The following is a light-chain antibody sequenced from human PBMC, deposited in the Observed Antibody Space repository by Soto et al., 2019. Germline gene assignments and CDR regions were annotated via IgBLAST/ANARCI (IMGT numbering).Light chain of an antibody. CDR2: DVS. CDR1: SSDVGGYNY. V-gene: IGLV2-14*01. Sequence: QSALTQAASVSGSPGQSITISCTGTSSDVGGYNYVSWYQQHPGKAPKFMIYDVSNRPSGVSNRFSGSKSGNTASLTISGLQAEGEADYYCSSYTTSNTRQIVFGTGTKLTVL. CDR3: SSYTTSNTRQIV. J-gene: IGLJ1*01.